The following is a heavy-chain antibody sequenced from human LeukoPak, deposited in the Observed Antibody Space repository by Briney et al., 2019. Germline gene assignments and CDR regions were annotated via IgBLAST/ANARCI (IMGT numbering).Heavy chain of an antibody. CDR2: MNPNTGYT. V-gene: IGHV1-8*01. CDR3: ARSSAWAHFDN. Sequence: WASVKVSCKATGYTFTSYDIIWVRQATGQGLEWMGWMNPNTGYTGYAHQFQGRITMTRNTAISTAYMDLSSLNSQDTAVYYCARSSAWAHFDNWGQGTLVTVSS. D-gene: IGHD2-15*01. J-gene: IGHJ4*02. CDR1: GYTFTSYD.